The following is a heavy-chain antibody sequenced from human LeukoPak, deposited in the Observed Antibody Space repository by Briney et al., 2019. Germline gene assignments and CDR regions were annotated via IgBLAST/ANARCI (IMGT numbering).Heavy chain of an antibody. CDR1: GFTVSSNH. D-gene: IGHD6-6*01. CDR2: IYSGGST. Sequence: GGSLRLSCAASGFTVSSNHMSWVRQAPGKGLEWVSVIYSGGSTYYADSVKGRFTISRDNSKNTLYLQVNSLRAEDTAVYYCAGAFRGSSPLYDAFDIWGQGTMVTVSS. CDR3: AGAFRGSSPLYDAFDI. J-gene: IGHJ3*02. V-gene: IGHV3-53*01.